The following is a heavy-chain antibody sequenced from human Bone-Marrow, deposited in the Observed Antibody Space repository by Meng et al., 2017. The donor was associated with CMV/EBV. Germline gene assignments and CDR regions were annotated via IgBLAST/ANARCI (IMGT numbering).Heavy chain of an antibody. Sequence: LSLTCAASGFTFSNYGMHWVRQAPGKGLEWVAFIRYDGSDKYYVDSVKGRFTISRDNSKNILYLQMNSLRAEDAAVYYCAKDPKASAVVCSSTSCYFDHWGQGTLVTVSS. CDR1: GFTFSNYG. CDR3: AKDPKASAVVCSSTSCYFDH. CDR2: IRYDGSDK. V-gene: IGHV3-30*02. D-gene: IGHD2-2*01. J-gene: IGHJ4*02.